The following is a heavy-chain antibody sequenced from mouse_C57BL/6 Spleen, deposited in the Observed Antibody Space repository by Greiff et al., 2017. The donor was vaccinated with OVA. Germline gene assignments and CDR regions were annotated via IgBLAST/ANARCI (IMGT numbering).Heavy chain of an antibody. J-gene: IGHJ1*03. CDR2: ISSGSSTI. CDR3: ARGARRDWYFDV. V-gene: IGHV5-17*01. D-gene: IGHD2-12*01. Sequence: EVPLVESGGGLVKPGGSLKLSCAASGFTFSDYGMHWVRQAPEKGLEWVAYISSGSSTIYYADTVKGRFTISSDNAKNTLFLQMTSRRSEDTAMYYCARGARRDWYFDVWGTGTTVTVSS. CDR1: GFTFSDYG.